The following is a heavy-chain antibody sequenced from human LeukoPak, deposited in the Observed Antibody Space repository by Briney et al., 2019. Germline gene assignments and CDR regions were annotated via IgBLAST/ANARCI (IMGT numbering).Heavy chain of an antibody. V-gene: IGHV4-34*01. CDR1: GGSFSGYY. J-gene: IGHJ6*02. CDR2: INHSGST. CDR3: ASMLGVAAAGTGHYYYDMDV. Sequence: SETLSLTCAVYGGSFSGYYWSWIRQPPGKGLEWIGEINHSGSTNYNPSLKSRVTISVDTSKNQFSLKLSSVTAADTAVYYCASMLGVAAAGTGHYYYDMDVWGQGTTVTVSS. D-gene: IGHD6-13*01.